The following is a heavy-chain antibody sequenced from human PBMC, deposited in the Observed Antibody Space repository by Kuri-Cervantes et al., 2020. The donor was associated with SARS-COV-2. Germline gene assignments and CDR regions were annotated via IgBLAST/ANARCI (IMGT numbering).Heavy chain of an antibody. CDR2: INPNSGGT. D-gene: IGHD4-17*01. CDR3: AREYGDFPNFGY. V-gene: IGHV1-2*02. J-gene: IGHJ4*02. Sequence: ASVKVSCKASGYTFTGYYMHWVRQAPGQGLEWMGWINPNSGGTNYAQKFQGRVTMTRDTSISTAYMELRSLRSDDTAVSYCAREYGDFPNFGYWGQGTLVTVSS. CDR1: GYTFTGYY.